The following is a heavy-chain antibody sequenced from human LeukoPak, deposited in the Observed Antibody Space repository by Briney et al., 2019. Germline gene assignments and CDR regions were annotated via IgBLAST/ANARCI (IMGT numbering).Heavy chain of an antibody. CDR1: GGTFSSYA. Sequence: ASVKVSCKASGGTFSSYAISWVRQAPGQGLEWMGRIIPIFGTANYAQKFQGRVTITADKSTSTAYMELSSLRSEDTAVYYCARDLSYCSSTSCWTHWLDPWGQGTLVTVSS. V-gene: IGHV1-69*06. D-gene: IGHD2-2*01. CDR2: IIPIFGTA. J-gene: IGHJ5*02. CDR3: ARDLSYCSSTSCWTHWLDP.